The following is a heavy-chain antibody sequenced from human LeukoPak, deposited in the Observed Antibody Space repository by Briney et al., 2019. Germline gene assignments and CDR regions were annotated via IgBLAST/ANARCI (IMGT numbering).Heavy chain of an antibody. CDR3: ARGGRRYCSSTSCPSTFDY. D-gene: IGHD2-2*01. V-gene: IGHV4-30-2*01. J-gene: IGHJ4*02. CDR2: IYHSGST. CDR1: GGSISSGGYY. Sequence: SQTLSLTCTVSGGSISSGGYYWSWIRQPPGKGLEWIGYIYHSGSTYYNPSLKSRVTISVDRSKNQFSLKLSSVTAADTAVYYCARGGRRYCSSTSCPSTFDYWGRGTLVTVSS.